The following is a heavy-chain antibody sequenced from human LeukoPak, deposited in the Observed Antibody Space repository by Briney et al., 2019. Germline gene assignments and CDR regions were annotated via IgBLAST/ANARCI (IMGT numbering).Heavy chain of an antibody. CDR2: IKQDGSEK. V-gene: IGHV3-7*01. J-gene: IGHJ4*02. Sequence: GGSLRLSCAASGFTFSSYWMSWVRQAPGKGLEWVANIKQDGSEKYYVDSVKGRFTISRDNAKNSLYLQMNSLRDEDTAVYYCASDFWSGYSDYWGQGTLVTVSS. CDR1: GFTFSSYW. D-gene: IGHD3-3*01. CDR3: ASDFWSGYSDY.